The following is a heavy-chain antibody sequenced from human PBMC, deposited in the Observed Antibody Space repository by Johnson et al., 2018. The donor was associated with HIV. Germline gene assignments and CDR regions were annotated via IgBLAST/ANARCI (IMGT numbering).Heavy chain of an antibody. CDR2: IRYDGSNK. D-gene: IGHD3-16*01. CDR3: AKGLGGAFDI. V-gene: IGHV3-33*06. CDR1: GFTFSNYG. J-gene: IGHJ3*02. Sequence: QVQLVESGGGAVQPGRSLRLSCAASGFTFSNYGMHWVRQAPGQGLEWVAFIRYDGSNKYYADSVRGRFTISRDNSKNTLYLQMNSLRAEDTAVYYCAKGLGGAFDIWGQGTMVTVSS.